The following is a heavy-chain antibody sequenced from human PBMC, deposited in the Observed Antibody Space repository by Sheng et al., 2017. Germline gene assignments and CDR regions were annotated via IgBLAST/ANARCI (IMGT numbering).Heavy chain of an antibody. V-gene: IGHV3-48*01. CDR1: GFTLSSYS. CDR2: ISSGGTTI. D-gene: IGHD2-15*01. Sequence: EVQLVESGGGLVQPGGSLRLSCVASGFTLSSYSMKWVRQAPGKGLEWVSYISSGGTTINYADSVKGRFTLSRDIAKNSVFLQMNSLRAEDTSVYYCARVRGGWYFDLWGRGTLVTVSS. CDR3: ARVRGGWYFDL. J-gene: IGHJ2*01.